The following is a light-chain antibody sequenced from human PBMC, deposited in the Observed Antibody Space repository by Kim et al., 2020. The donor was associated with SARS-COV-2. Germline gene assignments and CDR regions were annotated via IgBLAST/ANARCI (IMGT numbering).Light chain of an antibody. CDR1: QSINSW. CDR2: KAS. J-gene: IGKJ2*01. V-gene: IGKV1-5*03. CDR3: KQYHSYPLT. Sequence: QISQSPSTLSASVGDRVTITCRASQSINSWLAWYQQKPGKAPNLLIYKASSLESGVPSRFSGSESGTEFTLTISSLQPDDFATYYCKQYHSYPLTFGQGTKL.